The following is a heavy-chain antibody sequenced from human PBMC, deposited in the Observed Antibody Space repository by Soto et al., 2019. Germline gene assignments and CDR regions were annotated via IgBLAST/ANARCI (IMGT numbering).Heavy chain of an antibody. V-gene: IGHV1-69*13. D-gene: IGHD4-4*01. CDR2: IIPIFGTA. CDR3: ARAADISKYSWFDP. CDR1: GGTFSSYA. Sequence: SVKVSCKASGGTFSSYAISWVRQAPGQGLKWMGGIIPIFGTANYAQKFQGRVTITADESTSTAYMELSSLRSEDTAVYYCARAADISKYSWFDPWGQGILVTVSS. J-gene: IGHJ5*02.